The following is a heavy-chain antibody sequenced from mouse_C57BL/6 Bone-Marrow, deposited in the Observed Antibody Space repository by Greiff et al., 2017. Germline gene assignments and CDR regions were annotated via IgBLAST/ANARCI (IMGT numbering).Heavy chain of an antibody. Sequence: EVKLVESGPSLVKPSQTPSLPCSVTGDSITSGYWNWIRKFPGNKLEYMGYISYSGSTYYNPSLKSRISITRDTSKNQYYLQLNSVTTEDTATYYCARLDGNYRYFDVWGAGTTVTVSS. V-gene: IGHV3-8*02. CDR1: GDSITSGY. J-gene: IGHJ1*01. D-gene: IGHD2-1*01. CDR3: ARLDGNYRYFDV. CDR2: ISYSGST.